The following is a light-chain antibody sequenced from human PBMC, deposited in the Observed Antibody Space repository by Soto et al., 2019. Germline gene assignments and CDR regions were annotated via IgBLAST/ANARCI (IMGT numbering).Light chain of an antibody. Sequence: QSVLTQPPSASGSPGQSVTISCTGASSDVGSYNYVSWHQQHPGKAPKVIIYEVTKRPSGVPDRFSGSKSGNTASLTVSGLQAEDEADYYCSSYAGSNTRYLFGSGTKVTVL. CDR1: SSDVGSYNY. J-gene: IGLJ1*01. CDR2: EVT. CDR3: SSYAGSNTRYL. V-gene: IGLV2-8*01.